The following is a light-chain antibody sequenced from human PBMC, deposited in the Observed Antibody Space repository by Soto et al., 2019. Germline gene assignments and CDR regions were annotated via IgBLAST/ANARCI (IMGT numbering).Light chain of an antibody. Sequence: DVRMTQSPSSLSASVGDSVTISCRASQDIAGYLAWFQQRPGKAPRSLIFSASTLHSGVPSSFSGSASGADFTLTNTNLQPEDFATYYGQQYIHLPLTFGGGTKVEIK. CDR3: QQYIHLPLT. V-gene: IGKV1-16*01. CDR2: SAS. J-gene: IGKJ4*02. CDR1: QDIAGY.